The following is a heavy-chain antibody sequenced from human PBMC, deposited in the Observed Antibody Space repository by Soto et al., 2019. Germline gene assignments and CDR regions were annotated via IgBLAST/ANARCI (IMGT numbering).Heavy chain of an antibody. D-gene: IGHD6-19*01. CDR1: GDPLSSGSYY. CDR2: IYYTGTT. V-gene: IGHV4-61*01. Sequence: SETLSLTCTVSGDPLSSGSYYWSWIRQSPGKRLEWIAYIYYTGTTKYNPSLKSRVTISVDTSKNQFSLRLTSVIAADTARYYCARMYSSGSGWFHPWGQGTLGTVSS. J-gene: IGHJ5*02. CDR3: ARMYSSGSGWFHP.